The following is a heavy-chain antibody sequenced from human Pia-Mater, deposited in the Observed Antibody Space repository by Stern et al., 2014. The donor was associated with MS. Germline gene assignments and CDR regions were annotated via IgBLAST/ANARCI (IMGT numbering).Heavy chain of an antibody. CDR3: AKDLPYYYGSGFL. CDR1: GFTFSSYG. D-gene: IGHD3-10*01. J-gene: IGHJ1*01. Sequence: VQLLQSGGGVVQPGRSLRLSCAASGFTFSSYGMHWVRQAPGKGLEWVAVISYDGSNKYYADSVKGRFTIARDNSKNTLYLQMNSLRAEDTAVYDCAKDLPYYYGSGFLWGQGTLVTVSS. CDR2: ISYDGSNK. V-gene: IGHV3-30*18.